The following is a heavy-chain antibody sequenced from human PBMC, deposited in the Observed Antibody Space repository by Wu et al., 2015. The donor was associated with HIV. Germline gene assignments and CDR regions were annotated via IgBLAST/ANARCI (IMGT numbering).Heavy chain of an antibody. CDR1: QYRFITYG. J-gene: IGHJ4*02. CDR3: ARGGDVRAQLSQNYLDF. CDR2: ISPYNEKT. D-gene: IGHD3-10*02. V-gene: IGHV1-18*01. Sequence: QVSLVQSGGEVKKPGASVKVSCKASQYRFITYGVTWVRQVPGHGFEWMGWISPYNEKTDVAQKFQDRLTMTTDTSTTTAYMELRSLRTDDTAVYFCARGGDVRAQLSQNYLDFWGQGTLVTVSS.